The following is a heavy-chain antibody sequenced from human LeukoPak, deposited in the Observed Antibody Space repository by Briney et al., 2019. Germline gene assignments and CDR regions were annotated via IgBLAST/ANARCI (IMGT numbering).Heavy chain of an antibody. D-gene: IGHD5-24*01. J-gene: IGHJ4*02. V-gene: IGHV3-13*01. CDR2: IGTAGDT. CDR1: GFTLSSYD. Sequence: GGSLRLSCAASGFTLSSYDMHWVRQATGKGLEWVSAIGTAGDTYYPGSVKGRFTISREKAKNSLYLQMNSLRAEDTAVYYCARGGPMATIDYWGQGTLVTVSS. CDR3: ARGGPMATIDY.